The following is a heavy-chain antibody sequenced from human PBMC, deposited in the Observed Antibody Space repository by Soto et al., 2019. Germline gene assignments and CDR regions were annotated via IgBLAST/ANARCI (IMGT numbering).Heavy chain of an antibody. Sequence: GSLRLSCAASGFTFSNAWMSWVRQAPGKGLEWVGRIKSKTDGGTTDYAAPVKGRFTISRDDSKNTLYLQMNSLKTEDTAVYYCTTDAGPIAVGYYGMDVWGQGTTVTVSS. CDR3: TTDAGPIAVGYYGMDV. CDR2: IKSKTDGGTT. J-gene: IGHJ6*02. D-gene: IGHD2-15*01. V-gene: IGHV3-15*01. CDR1: GFTFSNAW.